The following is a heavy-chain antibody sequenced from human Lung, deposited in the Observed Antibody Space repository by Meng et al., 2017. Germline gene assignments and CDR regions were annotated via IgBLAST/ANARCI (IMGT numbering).Heavy chain of an antibody. J-gene: IGHJ4*02. CDR3: ARGPTTMAHDFDY. V-gene: IGHV4-34*04. CDR1: GCVLSSYY. CDR2: INHSGST. Sequence: LNPSWTSSPRCDFCGCVLSSYYRRWCRQPPGKGLQLIGEINHSGSTNHNPSLESRSTSSVDTSQNNLSLKLSSVPAADSAGYYCARGPTTMAHDFDYWGQGTLVTVSS. D-gene: IGHD4-11*01.